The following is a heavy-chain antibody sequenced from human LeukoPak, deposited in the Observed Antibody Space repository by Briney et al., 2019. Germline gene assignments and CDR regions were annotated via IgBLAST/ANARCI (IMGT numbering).Heavy chain of an antibody. V-gene: IGHV1-8*01. D-gene: IGHD6-13*01. CDR3: ARARVGQQLVDY. J-gene: IGHJ4*02. CDR1: GYTFTSYD. CDR2: MNPNSGNT. Sequence: ASVKVSCKASGYTFTSYDINWVRQATGQGPEWMGWMNPNSGNTGYAQKFQGRVTMTRNASISTAYMELSSLRSEDTAVYYCARARVGQQLVDYWGQGTLVTVSS.